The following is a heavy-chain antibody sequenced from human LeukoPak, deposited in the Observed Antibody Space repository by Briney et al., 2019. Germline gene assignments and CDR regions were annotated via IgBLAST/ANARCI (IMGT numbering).Heavy chain of an antibody. CDR1: GGSIGSFF. Sequence: SETLSLTCTVSGGSIGSFFWSWIRQPPGKALEWIGYIHYSGSTKYNPSLKSRVTISVDTSKNQFSLKLRSVTAADTAVYYCARRDYFDYWGQGTLVTVSS. D-gene: IGHD5-24*01. CDR2: IHYSGST. V-gene: IGHV4-59*08. J-gene: IGHJ4*02. CDR3: ARRDYFDY.